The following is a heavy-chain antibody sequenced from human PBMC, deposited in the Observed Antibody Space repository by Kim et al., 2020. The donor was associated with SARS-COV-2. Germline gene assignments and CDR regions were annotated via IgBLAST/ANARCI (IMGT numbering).Heavy chain of an antibody. Sequence: GGSLRLSCAASGFTFSSYAMHWVRQAPGKGLEWVAVISYDGSNKYYADSVKGRFTISRDNSKNTLYLQMNSLRAEDTAVYYCARDPGDYGEEGFDYWGQGTLVTVSS. J-gene: IGHJ4*02. CDR3: ARDPGDYGEEGFDY. V-gene: IGHV3-30*04. CDR1: GFTFSSYA. D-gene: IGHD4-17*01. CDR2: ISYDGSNK.